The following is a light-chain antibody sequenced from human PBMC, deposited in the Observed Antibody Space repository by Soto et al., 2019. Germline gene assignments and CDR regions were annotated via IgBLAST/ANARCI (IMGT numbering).Light chain of an antibody. CDR2: GNT. Sequence: QSVLRQPPLVSGAPGQRVTISCTGTISNIGAGYDVHWYQHLPGRAPKLIISGNTNRPSGVPDRFSGSQSGSSVSLAITGLQADDEADYYCQSYDSSLSAVFGGGTQLTVL. CDR1: ISNIGAGYD. J-gene: IGLJ2*01. V-gene: IGLV1-40*01. CDR3: QSYDSSLSAV.